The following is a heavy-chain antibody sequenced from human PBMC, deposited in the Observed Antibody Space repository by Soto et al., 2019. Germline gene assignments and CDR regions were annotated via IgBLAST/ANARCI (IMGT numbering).Heavy chain of an antibody. V-gene: IGHV3-30-3*01. CDR2: ISFDASKK. CDR1: GFSFSDYA. CDR3: TRDSFIVVAGDVFDY. J-gene: IGHJ4*02. Sequence: QVQLVESGGGVVQPGGSLRLSCAASGFSFSDYAMHWVRQAPGKGLEWLAVISFDASKKYYADSVKGRFTISRDHSKNMLYLQMNSLRGEDTAIYYCTRDSFIVVAGDVFDYWGQGTLVTVSS. D-gene: IGHD3-22*01.